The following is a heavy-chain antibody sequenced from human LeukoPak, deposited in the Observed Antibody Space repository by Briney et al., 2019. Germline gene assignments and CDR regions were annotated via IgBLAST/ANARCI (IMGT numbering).Heavy chain of an antibody. V-gene: IGHV3-23*01. CDR2: ISGSGPT. Sequence: GGSLRLSCAASGFTFTNYAMTWVRQAPRKGLEWVAAISGSGPTYYADSVKGRLTISRDNSKNTLYLQMNSLRAEDTAVYYCAKDGLNNYYDSSGHGVYFDYWGQGTLVTVSP. CDR3: AKDGLNNYYDSSGHGVYFDY. D-gene: IGHD3-22*01. CDR1: GFTFTNYA. J-gene: IGHJ4*02.